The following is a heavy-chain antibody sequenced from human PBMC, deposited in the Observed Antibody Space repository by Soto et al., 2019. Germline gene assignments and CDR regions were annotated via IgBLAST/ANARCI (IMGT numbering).Heavy chain of an antibody. CDR2: ISAYNGNT. CDR1: GYTFTSYG. J-gene: IGHJ4*02. Sequence: ASVKVSCKASGYTFTSYGISWVRQAPGQGLEWMGWISAYNGNTNYAQKLQGRVTMTTDTSTSTAYMELRSLRSDDTAVYYCARSVWFGESLDEADYWGQGTLVTVSS. V-gene: IGHV1-18*01. D-gene: IGHD3-10*01. CDR3: ARSVWFGESLDEADY.